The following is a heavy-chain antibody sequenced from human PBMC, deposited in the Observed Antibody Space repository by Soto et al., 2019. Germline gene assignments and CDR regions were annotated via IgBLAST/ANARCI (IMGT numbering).Heavy chain of an antibody. CDR2: IIPIFGTA. CDR3: ASGHRYAIVTGYPN. CDR1: GGTFSSYA. D-gene: IGHD3-9*01. Sequence: QVQLVQSGAEVKKPGSSVKVSCKASGGTFSSYAISWVRQAPGQGLEWMGGIIPIFGTANYAQKFQGRVTVTADESTSTAYMELSSLSSEDTAVYYCASGHRYAIVTGYPNWGQGTLVTVSS. V-gene: IGHV1-69*01. J-gene: IGHJ4*02.